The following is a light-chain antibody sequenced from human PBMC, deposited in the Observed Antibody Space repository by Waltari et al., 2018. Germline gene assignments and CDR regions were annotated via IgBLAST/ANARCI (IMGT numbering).Light chain of an antibody. V-gene: IGKV1-5*03. J-gene: IGKJ4*01. Sequence: DVQMTQSPSTLSASVGDRVTITCRASQSVGPWLAWHQQQPGKAPKFLIYKSSGLESGVPARFSGTGSETEFTLTISSLQPDDFATYYCQQYNSLPLTFGGGTKVEIK. CDR2: KSS. CDR3: QQYNSLPLT. CDR1: QSVGPW.